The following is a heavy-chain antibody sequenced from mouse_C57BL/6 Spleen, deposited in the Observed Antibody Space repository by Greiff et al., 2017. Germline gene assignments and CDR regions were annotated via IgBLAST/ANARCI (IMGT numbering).Heavy chain of an antibody. Sequence: EVMLVESEGGLVQPGSSMKLSCTASGFTFSDYYMAWVRQVPEKGLEWVANINYDGSSTYYLDSLKSRFIISRDNAKNILYLQMSSLKSEDTATYYCTIDYGSSYIDYWGQGTTLTVSS. CDR1: GFTFSDYY. J-gene: IGHJ2*01. D-gene: IGHD1-1*01. CDR3: TIDYGSSYIDY. CDR2: INYDGSST. V-gene: IGHV5-16*01.